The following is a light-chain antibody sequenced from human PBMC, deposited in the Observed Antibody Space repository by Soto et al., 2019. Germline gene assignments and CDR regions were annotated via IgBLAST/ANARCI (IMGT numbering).Light chain of an antibody. CDR1: SSDVGSYNL. V-gene: IGLV2-23*02. Sequence: QSALTQPASVSGSPGQAITISCTGTSSDVGSYNLVSWYQQHPGKAPKLMIYDVSKRPSGVSDRFSGSKSGNTASLTISGIQAEDEADYYCATWDDSLNAVVFGGGTKLTVL. CDR2: DVS. CDR3: ATWDDSLNAVV. J-gene: IGLJ2*01.